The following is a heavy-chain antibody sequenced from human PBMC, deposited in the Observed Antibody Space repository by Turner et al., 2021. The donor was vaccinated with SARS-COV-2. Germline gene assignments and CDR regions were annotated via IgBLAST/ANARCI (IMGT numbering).Heavy chain of an antibody. J-gene: IGHJ6*02. CDR2: ISSSSSYI. Sequence: EEQLVESGGGLVKPGGSLRLSCSSSEFTFGSYIMNWVRQAPGKGLEWVSSISSSSSYIYYADSVKGRFTISRDNAKDSLYLQMNSLRAEDTAVYYCARGSPGEDFYYYGMGVWGQGTTVTVSS. V-gene: IGHV3-21*01. CDR1: EFTFGSYI. CDR3: ARGSPGEDFYYYGMGV. D-gene: IGHD1-1*01.